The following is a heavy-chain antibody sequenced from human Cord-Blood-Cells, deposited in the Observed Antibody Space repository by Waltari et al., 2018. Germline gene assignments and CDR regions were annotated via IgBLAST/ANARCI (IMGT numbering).Heavy chain of an antibody. V-gene: IGHV1-58*01. J-gene: IGHJ5*02. CDR1: GFTFTSSA. CDR3: AAAAAGNNWFDP. CDR2: IVVGSGNT. D-gene: IGHD6-13*01. Sequence: QMQLVQSGPEVKKPGTSVKVSCKASGFTFTSSAVQWVRQARGQRLEWIGWIVVGSGNTNYAQKFQERVTITRDMSTSTAYMELSSLGSEDTAVYYCAAAAAGNNWFDPWGQGTLVTVSS.